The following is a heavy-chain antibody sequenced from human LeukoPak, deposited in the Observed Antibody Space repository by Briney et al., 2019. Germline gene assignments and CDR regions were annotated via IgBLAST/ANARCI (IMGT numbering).Heavy chain of an antibody. CDR1: GFTVSSYG. CDR2: IWYDGSNK. J-gene: IGHJ6*02. D-gene: IGHD6-13*01. CDR3: ARVRSSWSRTNYYYYGMDV. Sequence: GRSLRRSCAASGFTVSSYGMHWVRQAPGKGLEWVAVIWYDGSNKYYADSVKGRFTISRDNSKNTLYLQMNSLRAEDTAVYYCARVRSSWSRTNYYYYGMDVWGQGTTVTVSS. V-gene: IGHV3-33*01.